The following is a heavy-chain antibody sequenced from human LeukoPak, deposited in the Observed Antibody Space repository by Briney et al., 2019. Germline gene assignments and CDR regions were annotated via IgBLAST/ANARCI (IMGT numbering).Heavy chain of an antibody. V-gene: IGHV1-2*02. D-gene: IGHD3-16*01. J-gene: IGHJ4*02. CDR1: GYTLTELS. CDR2: INPNSGGT. CDR3: ARDPSRGMPL. Sequence: ASVKVSCKVSGYTLTELSMHWVRQAPGQGLEWMGWINPNSGGTNYAQKFQGRVTMTRDTSISTAYMELSRLRSDDTAVYYCARDPSRGMPLWGQGTLVTVSS.